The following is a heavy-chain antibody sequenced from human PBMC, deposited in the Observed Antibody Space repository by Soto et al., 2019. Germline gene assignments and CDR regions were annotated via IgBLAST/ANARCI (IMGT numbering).Heavy chain of an antibody. J-gene: IGHJ6*02. CDR3: ARHHYSNYRYHHDLMYV. CDR2: IYPGDSDT. V-gene: IGHV5-51*01. CDR1: GYSFTSYW. D-gene: IGHD4-4*01. Sequence: GEYLKISCKGSGYSFTSYWIGWVRQMPGKGLEWMGIIYPGDSDTRYSPSFQGQVTISADKSISTAYLQWSSLKASDTAMYYCARHHYSNYRYHHDLMYVWCQRTTVIGSS.